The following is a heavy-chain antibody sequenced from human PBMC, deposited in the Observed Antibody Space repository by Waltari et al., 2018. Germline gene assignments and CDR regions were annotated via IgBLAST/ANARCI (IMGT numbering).Heavy chain of an antibody. J-gene: IGHJ4*02. CDR3: ARFDVGE. D-gene: IGHD3-16*01. V-gene: IGHV4-59*12. Sequence: QLQLQESGPGLVKPSETLSLTCTVAGGSISSYYWSWIRQPPGKGLEWIGEINHSGSTNYNPSLKSRVTISVDTSKNQFSLKLSSVTAADTAVYYCARFDVGEWGQGTLVTVSS. CDR1: GGSISSYY. CDR2: INHSGST.